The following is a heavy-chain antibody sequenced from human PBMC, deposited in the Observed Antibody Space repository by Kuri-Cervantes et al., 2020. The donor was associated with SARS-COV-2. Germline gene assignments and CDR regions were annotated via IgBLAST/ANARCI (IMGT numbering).Heavy chain of an antibody. D-gene: IGHD2-15*01. CDR3: ARRRDCSGGSCYVFDVSFDY. V-gene: IGHV3-33*08. CDR2: IWYDGSNK. J-gene: IGHJ4*02. Sequence: LSLTCAASGFTFSSYWMHWVRQAPGKGLEWVAVIWYDGSNKYYADSVKGRFTISRDNSKNTLYLQMNSLRAEDTAVYYCARRRDCSGGSCYVFDVSFDYWGQGTLVTVSS. CDR1: GFTFSSYW.